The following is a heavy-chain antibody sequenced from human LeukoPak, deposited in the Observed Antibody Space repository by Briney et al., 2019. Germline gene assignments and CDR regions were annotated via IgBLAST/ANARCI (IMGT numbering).Heavy chain of an antibody. J-gene: IGHJ4*02. V-gene: IGHV3-48*01. Sequence: PGGSLRLSCAASGFTFSSYSMNWVRQAPGKGLEWGSYISSSSTIYYADSVKGRFTISRDNAKNSLYLQMNSLRAEDTAVYYCARDPQWLVRVWYFDYWGQGTLVTVSS. CDR1: GFTFSSYS. CDR3: ARDPQWLVRVWYFDY. D-gene: IGHD6-19*01. CDR2: ISSSSTI.